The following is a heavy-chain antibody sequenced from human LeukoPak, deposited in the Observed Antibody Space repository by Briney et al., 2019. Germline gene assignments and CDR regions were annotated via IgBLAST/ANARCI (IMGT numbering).Heavy chain of an antibody. V-gene: IGHV4-59*01. CDR3: ARDSYGLGVIDY. Sequence: SETLSLTCTVSGGSISSYYWSWIRQPPGKGLEWIGYIYYSGSTNYNPSLKSRVTISVDTSKNQFPLKLSSVTAADTAVYYCARDSYGLGVIDYWGQGTLVTVSS. D-gene: IGHD3-10*01. J-gene: IGHJ4*02. CDR2: IYYSGST. CDR1: GGSISSYY.